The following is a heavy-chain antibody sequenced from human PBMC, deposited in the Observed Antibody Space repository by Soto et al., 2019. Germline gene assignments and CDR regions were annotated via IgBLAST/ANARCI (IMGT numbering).Heavy chain of an antibody. D-gene: IGHD6-13*01. CDR1: GGSSSRNY. CDR2: VYNSGST. Sequence: SETADISCTVSGGSSSRNYWTWMRQPPGKGLEWIGYVYNSGSTKYNPSLKSRVTISEETSKSQFSLKVNSMTAADTAVYYCARYRREAVAGYTLENWGEGILVTVSP. CDR3: ARYRREAVAGYTLEN. V-gene: IGHV4-59*12. J-gene: IGHJ4*02.